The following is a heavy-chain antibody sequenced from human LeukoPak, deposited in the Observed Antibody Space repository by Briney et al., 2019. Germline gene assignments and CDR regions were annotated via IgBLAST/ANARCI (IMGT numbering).Heavy chain of an antibody. CDR3: ARGNDYGSGSYYPDFDY. CDR2: ISSSSSYI. V-gene: IGHV3-21*01. Sequence: PGGSLRLSCAASGFTFSSYTMNWVRRAPGKGLEWVSSISSSSSYIYYADSVKGRFTISRDNAKNSLYLQMNSLRAEDTAVYFCARGNDYGSGSYYPDFDYWGQGTLVAVSS. CDR1: GFTFSSYT. D-gene: IGHD3-10*01. J-gene: IGHJ4*02.